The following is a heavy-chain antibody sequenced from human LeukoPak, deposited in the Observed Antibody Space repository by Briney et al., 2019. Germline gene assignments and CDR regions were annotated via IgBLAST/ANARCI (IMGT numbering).Heavy chain of an antibody. D-gene: IGHD2-2*01. V-gene: IGHV4-34*01. CDR2: IHYSESA. Sequence: SETLSLTCAVYGDSISGYYWSWLRQPPGKGLEWIGEIHYSESANYNPSLKSRAIISVDTSKNQFSLKLTSVTAADTAVYYCARETRRSRFDYWGQGTLVTVSS. J-gene: IGHJ4*02. CDR3: ARETRRSRFDY. CDR1: GDSISGYY.